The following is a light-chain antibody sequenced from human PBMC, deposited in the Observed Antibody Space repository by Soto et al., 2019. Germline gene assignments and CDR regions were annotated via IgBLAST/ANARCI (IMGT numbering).Light chain of an antibody. CDR1: QSVSSTY. CDR3: QQYGSSIT. Sequence: EIVFAQSPCTRSLSPGERATLSCRACQSVSSTYLAWCQQKPGQAPRLLIYGASTRDTGIPERFSGSGSGTDFTLTISRLEPEDFAVFYCQQYGSSITFGQGTRLEIK. J-gene: IGKJ5*01. V-gene: IGKV3-20*01. CDR2: GAS.